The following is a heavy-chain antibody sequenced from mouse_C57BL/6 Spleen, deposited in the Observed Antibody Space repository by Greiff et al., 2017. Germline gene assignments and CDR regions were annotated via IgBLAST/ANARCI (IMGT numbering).Heavy chain of an antibody. CDR1: GYSITSGYY. CDR3: ARENYGSFDY. D-gene: IGHD2-1*01. V-gene: IGHV3-6*01. CDR2: ISYDGSN. J-gene: IGHJ2*01. Sequence: EVKLQESGPGLVKPSQSLSLTCSVTGYSITSGYYWNWIRQFPGNKLEWMGYISYDGSNNYNPSLKNRISITRDTSKNQSFLKLNSVTTEDTATYYCARENYGSFDYWGQGTTLTVSS.